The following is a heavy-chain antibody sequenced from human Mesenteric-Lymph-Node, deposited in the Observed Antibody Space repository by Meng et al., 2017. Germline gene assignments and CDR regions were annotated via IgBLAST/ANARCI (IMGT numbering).Heavy chain of an antibody. CDR3: ARVAFCGGDCYFLAP. CDR1: GGSISSSNW. J-gene: IGHJ5*02. V-gene: IGHV4-4*02. CDR2: IYHSGST. Sequence: QGLLQGSGPGLVKPSETLSLTGTVSGGSISSSNWWSWVRQPPGKGLEWIGEIYHSGSTNYNPSLKSRVTISVDTSKNKFSLKLTSVTATDTAVYYCARVAFCGGDCYFLAPWGQGTLVTVSS. D-gene: IGHD2-21*02.